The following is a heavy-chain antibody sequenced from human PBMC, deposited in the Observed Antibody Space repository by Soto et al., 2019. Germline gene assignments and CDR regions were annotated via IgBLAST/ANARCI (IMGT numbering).Heavy chain of an antibody. CDR3: AKDIWVAVASYGMDV. CDR1: GFIFSSFG. Sequence: GGSLRLSCAASGFIFSSFGIHWVRQAPGKGLEWVAVISNDGGITYYADSVKGRFIMSRDNSKNTLYLQMHSLRTEDTAVYYCAKDIWVAVASYGMDVWGQGTTVTVSS. CDR2: ISNDGGIT. D-gene: IGHD6-19*01. V-gene: IGHV3-30*18. J-gene: IGHJ6*02.